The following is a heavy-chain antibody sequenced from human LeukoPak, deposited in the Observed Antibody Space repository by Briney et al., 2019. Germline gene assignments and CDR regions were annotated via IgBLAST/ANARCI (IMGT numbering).Heavy chain of an antibody. J-gene: IGHJ4*02. V-gene: IGHV4-4*07. D-gene: IGHD4-23*01. CDR1: GGSFSGYY. CDR2: IYTSGST. CDR3: ARDLYGGTSATFDY. Sequence: PSETLSLTCAVYGGSFSGYYWSWIRQPAGKGLEWIGRIYTSGSTNYNPSLKSRVTMSVDTSKNQFSLKLSSVTAADPAVYFCARDLYGGTSATFDYWGQGTLVTVSS.